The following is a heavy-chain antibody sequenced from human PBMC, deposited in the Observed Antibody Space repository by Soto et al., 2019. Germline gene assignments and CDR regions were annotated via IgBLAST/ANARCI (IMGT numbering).Heavy chain of an antibody. Sequence: PVKVSCKASGGTFSRYAISWVRQAHGQGLEWMGGIIPIFGTANYAQKFQGRVTITADESTSTAYMELSSLRSEDKAVYYCARSAIAGAGFYYYGMGVWGQGTTGTGSS. D-gene: IGHD6-19*01. V-gene: IGHV1-69*13. CDR1: GGTFSRYA. CDR2: IIPIFGTA. J-gene: IGHJ6*02. CDR3: ARSAIAGAGFYYYGMGV.